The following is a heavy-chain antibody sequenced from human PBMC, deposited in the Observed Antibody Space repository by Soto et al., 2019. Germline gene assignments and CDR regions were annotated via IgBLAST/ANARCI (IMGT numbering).Heavy chain of an antibody. V-gene: IGHV1-8*01. Sequence: APVKGSCQASGKTLTSYEINWGRQATGQGLEWMGWMNPNSGNTGYAQKFQGRVTMTRNTSISTAYMELSSLRSEDTAVYYCARGSSTSDFDYWGQGTLVTVSS. CDR1: GKTLTSYE. CDR2: MNPNSGNT. J-gene: IGHJ4*02. CDR3: ARGSSTSDFDY. D-gene: IGHD2-2*01.